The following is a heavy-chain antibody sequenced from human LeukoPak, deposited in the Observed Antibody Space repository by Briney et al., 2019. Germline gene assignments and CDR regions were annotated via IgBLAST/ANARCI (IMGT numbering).Heavy chain of an antibody. J-gene: IGHJ4*02. Sequence: FTFSSNWMTWVRQAPGKGLEWVANIKQDGSEKHYVDSVKGRFAISRDNAQNSVYLQMNSLRAEDTGVYFCATRAWLDYWGQGTPVTVSS. CDR3: ATRAWLDY. V-gene: IGHV3-7*01. CDR2: IKQDGSEK. CDR1: FTFSSNW.